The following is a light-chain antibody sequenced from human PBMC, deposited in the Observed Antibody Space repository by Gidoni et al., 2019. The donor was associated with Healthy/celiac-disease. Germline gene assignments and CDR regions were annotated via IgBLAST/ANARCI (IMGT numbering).Light chain of an antibody. Sequence: DIQMTQSPSTLSASVGDRDTITCRASQSISSWLAWYQQKPGKAPKLLIYKASSLESGVPSRFSGSGSGTEFTLTISSLQPDDFATYYCQQEWTFGQGTKVEIK. V-gene: IGKV1-5*03. CDR3: QQEWT. J-gene: IGKJ1*01. CDR1: QSISSW. CDR2: KAS.